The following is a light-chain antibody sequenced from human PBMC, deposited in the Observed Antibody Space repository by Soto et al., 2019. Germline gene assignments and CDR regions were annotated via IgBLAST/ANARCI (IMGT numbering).Light chain of an antibody. Sequence: EIMLTQSPDTLSLSPGNRATLSCRASQSVSTYLAWYQQKPGQPPRLLIYDASNRATGIPARFSGSGSGTDFTLTISSLEPEDFAVYYCKQRSNWPPTFGQGTKV. J-gene: IGKJ1*01. V-gene: IGKV3-11*01. CDR1: QSVSTY. CDR3: KQRSNWPPT. CDR2: DAS.